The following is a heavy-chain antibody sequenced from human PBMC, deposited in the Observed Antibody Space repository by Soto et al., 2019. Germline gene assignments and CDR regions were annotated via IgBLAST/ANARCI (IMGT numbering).Heavy chain of an antibody. CDR1: GFTFSSYG. V-gene: IGHV3-33*01. CDR3: ARGYSYGYGEYFDY. Sequence: QVQLVESGGGVVQPGRSLRLSCAASGFTFSSYGMHWVRPAPGKGLEWVAVIWSDGSNKYNADCVKGRFTIYRDNSKNTLYLQMNSLRAEDTAVYYCARGYSYGYGEYFDYWGQGTLVTVSS. CDR2: IWSDGSNK. D-gene: IGHD5-18*01. J-gene: IGHJ4*02.